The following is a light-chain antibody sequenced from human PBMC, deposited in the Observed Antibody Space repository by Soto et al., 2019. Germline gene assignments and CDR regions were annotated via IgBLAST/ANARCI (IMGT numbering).Light chain of an antibody. Sequence: QSALTQPASVSGSPGQSITISCTGSSSDVGGFNFVSWYQQHPGKAPKLMIYDVASRPSGVSNRFSGSMSGNTASLTISGLQTEDEADYYCSSYTTISTRVFGNGSKLTVL. CDR2: DVA. J-gene: IGLJ1*01. CDR3: SSYTTISTRV. CDR1: SSDVGGFNF. V-gene: IGLV2-14*03.